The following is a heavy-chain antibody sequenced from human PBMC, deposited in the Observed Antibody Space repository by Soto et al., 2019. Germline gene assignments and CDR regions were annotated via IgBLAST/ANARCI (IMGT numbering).Heavy chain of an antibody. Sequence: PGGSLRPPWAAFGFTFGAYGRRWVRKAPGKGLEGVAVISYDGSNKYYADSVKGRFTVSRDNSKNTLYLQMNSLRAEDTAVYYCAKDQYSSRAVEFYYYYGMDVWGQGTTVTVSS. D-gene: IGHD6-6*01. CDR2: ISYDGSNK. J-gene: IGHJ6*02. CDR1: GFTFGAYG. CDR3: AKDQYSSRAVEFYYYYGMDV. V-gene: IGHV3-30*18.